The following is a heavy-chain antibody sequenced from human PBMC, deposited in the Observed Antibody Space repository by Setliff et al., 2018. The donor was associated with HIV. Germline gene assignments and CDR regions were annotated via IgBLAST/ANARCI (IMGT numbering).Heavy chain of an antibody. J-gene: IGHJ3*02. CDR2: INQSGGI. D-gene: IGHD5-12*01. CDR1: GGSFSGYY. Sequence: ETLSLTCAVSGGSFSGYYWSWIRQPPGKGLEWIGEINQSGGINYNPSLKSRVTISIDTFKNQFSMKLYSVTAADTAVYYCATASGYNLFMGAFDIWGQGTMVTVSS. V-gene: IGHV4-34*01. CDR3: ATASGYNLFMGAFDI.